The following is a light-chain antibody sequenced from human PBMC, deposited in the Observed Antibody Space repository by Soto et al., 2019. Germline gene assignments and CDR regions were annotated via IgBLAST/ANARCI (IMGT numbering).Light chain of an antibody. V-gene: IGKV1-5*03. CDR3: QQYNSYQYT. Sequence: DIQMTQSPSTLSASVGDRVTITCRASQSISSWLAWYQQKPGKAPKLMIYKASSLEGGIPSRFSGSGSETEFTLTISSLQPEDFATYYCQQYNSYQYTFGQGTKLAIK. J-gene: IGKJ2*01. CDR2: KAS. CDR1: QSISSW.